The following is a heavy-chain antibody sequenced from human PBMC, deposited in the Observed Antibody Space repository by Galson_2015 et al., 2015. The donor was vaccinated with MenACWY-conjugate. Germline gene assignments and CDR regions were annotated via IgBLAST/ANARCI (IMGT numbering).Heavy chain of an antibody. CDR2: ISVYYGNT. CDR3: ARNVRPYYYDSSGYYGDN. CDR1: GYTFTSYD. V-gene: IGHV1-18*04. Sequence: SVKVSCKASGYTFTSYDVSWVRQAPGQGLEWLGWISVYYGNTNYAQKLQGRVIMTTDTSTSTVYMELRSLRSDDTAVYYCARNVRPYYYDSSGYYGDNWGQGTLVTVSS. D-gene: IGHD3-22*01. J-gene: IGHJ4*02.